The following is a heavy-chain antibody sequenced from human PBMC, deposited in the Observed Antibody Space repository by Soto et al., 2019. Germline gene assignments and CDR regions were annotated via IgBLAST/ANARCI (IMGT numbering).Heavy chain of an antibody. D-gene: IGHD2-2*01. CDR3: ARSCSSTSCYWFDP. CDR2: INHSGST. CDR1: GGSFSGYY. J-gene: IGHJ5*02. Sequence: LSLTCAVYGGSFSGYYWSWIRQPPGKGLEWIGEINHSGSTNYNPSLKSRVTISVDTSKNQFSLKLSSVTAADTAVYYCARSCSSTSCYWFDPWGQGTLVTVSS. V-gene: IGHV4-34*01.